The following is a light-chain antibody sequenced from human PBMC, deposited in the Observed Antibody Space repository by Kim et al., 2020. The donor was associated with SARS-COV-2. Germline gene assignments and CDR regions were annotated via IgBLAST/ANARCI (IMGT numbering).Light chain of an antibody. J-gene: IGLJ3*02. V-gene: IGLV3-9*01. Sequence: SYELTQPLSVSLALGQTARITCEGNSIGGKNVQWYQQKPGQAPVLVIYRDDNRPSGIPERFSGSNSGNTATLTISSAQVGDEADYYCLVWDGSHVTFGGG. CDR2: RDD. CDR3: LVWDGSHVT. CDR1: SIGGKN.